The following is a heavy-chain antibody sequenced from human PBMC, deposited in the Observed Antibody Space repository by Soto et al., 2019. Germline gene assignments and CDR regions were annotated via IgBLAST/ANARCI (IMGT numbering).Heavy chain of an antibody. J-gene: IGHJ2*01. CDR1: GFTFSSYW. Sequence: EVQLVESGGGLVQPGGSLRLSCAASGFTFSSYWMTWVRQAPGKGLEWVANIKQDGSEKYYVDSVKGRFTISRDNAKNSLYLQRNSLRAEDTAVYYCARGWYSSSCQEDWYFDLWGRGTLVTVSS. CDR3: ARGWYSSSCQEDWYFDL. V-gene: IGHV3-7*01. CDR2: IKQDGSEK. D-gene: IGHD6-13*01.